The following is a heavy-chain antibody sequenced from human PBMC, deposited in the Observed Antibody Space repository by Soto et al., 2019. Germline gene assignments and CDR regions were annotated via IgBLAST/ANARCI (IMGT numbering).Heavy chain of an antibody. V-gene: IGHV4-61*01. CDR2: SYYSGST. CDR3: ARDISSGDLDY. D-gene: IGHD2-21*02. Sequence: QVQLQESGPGLVKPSETLSLTCTVSGGSVSSGSYYWSWIRQPPGKGLEWIGYSYYSGSTNYNHSLKSRVTISVHTSKNQFSLKLSSVTAADTAVYYCARDISSGDLDYWGQGTLVTVSS. CDR1: GGSVSSGSYY. J-gene: IGHJ4*02.